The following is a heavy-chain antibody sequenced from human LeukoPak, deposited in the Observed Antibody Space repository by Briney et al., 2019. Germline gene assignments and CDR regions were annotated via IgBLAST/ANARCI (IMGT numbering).Heavy chain of an antibody. Sequence: ASVKVSCKASGYTFTGYYMHWVRQAPGQGLEWMGWINPNSGGTNYAQKFQGRVTMTRDTSISTAYMELSRPRSDNTAVYYCARIDHYYYYGMDVWGQGTTVTVSS. CDR3: ARIDHYYYYGMDV. D-gene: IGHD3-22*01. J-gene: IGHJ6*02. CDR1: GYTFTGYY. CDR2: INPNSGGT. V-gene: IGHV1-2*02.